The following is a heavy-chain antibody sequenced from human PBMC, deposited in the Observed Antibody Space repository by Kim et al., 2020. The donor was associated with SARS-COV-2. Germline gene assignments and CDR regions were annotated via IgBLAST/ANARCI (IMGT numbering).Heavy chain of an antibody. CDR3: ASSRPIAVVPAACFN. V-gene: IGHV3-21*01. D-gene: IGHD2-2*01. CDR1: GFTFSSYG. J-gene: IGHJ4*02. CDR2: ITTSSSYM. Sequence: GGSLRLSCAASGFTFSSYGMNWVRQAPGKGLEWVSSITTSSSYMYYADSVQGRFTISRDNAKNSLYLQMNSLRAEDTAVYYCASSRPIAVVPAACFNWGQGTLVTVSS.